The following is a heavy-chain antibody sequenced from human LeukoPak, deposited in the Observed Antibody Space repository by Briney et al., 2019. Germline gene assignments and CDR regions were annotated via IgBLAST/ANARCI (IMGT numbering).Heavy chain of an antibody. CDR2: INHSGGT. Sequence: SETLSLTCTVSGGSISSYYWSWIRQPPGKGLEWIGEINHSGGTNYNPSLKSRVTISVDTSKNQFSLKLSSVTAADTAVYYCARQGSVADFDYWGQGALVTVSS. D-gene: IGHD4-23*01. CDR1: GGSISSYY. V-gene: IGHV4-34*01. CDR3: ARQGSVADFDY. J-gene: IGHJ4*02.